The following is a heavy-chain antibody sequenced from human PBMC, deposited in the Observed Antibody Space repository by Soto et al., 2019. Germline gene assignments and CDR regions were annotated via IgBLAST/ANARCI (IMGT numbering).Heavy chain of an antibody. CDR1: GDTFSNHT. CDR3: ARVAEMCTVTKGYYYYMDV. CDR2: IIPILGVA. Sequence: QVQLVQSGAEVKKPGSSVKVSCKASGDTFSNHTISWVRQAPGQGLEWMGRIIPILGVANYAQKFQGRVTITADKSTSTAYMELSSLRSADTAVYYCARVAEMCTVTKGYYYYMDVWGKGTTVTVSS. D-gene: IGHD4-17*01. V-gene: IGHV1-69*04. J-gene: IGHJ6*03.